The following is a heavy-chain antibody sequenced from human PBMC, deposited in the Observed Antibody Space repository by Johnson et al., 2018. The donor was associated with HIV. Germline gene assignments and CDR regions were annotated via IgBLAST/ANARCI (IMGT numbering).Heavy chain of an antibody. V-gene: IGHV3-11*04. D-gene: IGHD3-9*01. CDR1: GFIFRDYY. CDR2: ISSSGKSA. Sequence: QVQLVESGGGLVKPGGSLRLSCAVSGFIFRDYYMSWIRQAPGKGLEWVSYISSSGKSANYADSVKGRFTISRDNDKNSLSLQMNSLGAEDTAIYYCAREECSDILTRGYSFDIWGRGTMVAVSS. J-gene: IGHJ3*02. CDR3: AREECSDILTRGYSFDI.